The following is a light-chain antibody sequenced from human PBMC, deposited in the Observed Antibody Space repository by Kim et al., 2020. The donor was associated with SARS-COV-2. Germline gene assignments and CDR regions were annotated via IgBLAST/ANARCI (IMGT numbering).Light chain of an antibody. CDR1: SSNIGINV. J-gene: IGLJ1*01. CDR2: DSN. CDR3: ATWDDSLTGFV. V-gene: IGLV1-44*01. Sequence: ELTQPPSAYGTPGQRVTISCSGSSSNIGINVVNWYQQLPGTAPKLLIYDSNQRPSGVPDRFSGSKSGTSASLAISRLQSEDEADYFCATWDDSLTGFVLGTGTKVTVL.